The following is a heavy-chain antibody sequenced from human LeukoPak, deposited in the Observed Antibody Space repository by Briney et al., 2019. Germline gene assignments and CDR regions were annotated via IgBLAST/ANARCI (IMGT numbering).Heavy chain of an antibody. D-gene: IGHD3-22*01. J-gene: IGHJ4*02. V-gene: IGHV4-4*07. CDR1: GGSSSSYY. CDR2: IYTSGST. CDR3: ARSGSVVVTSSDFDY. Sequence: KPSETLTLTGTVSGGSSSSYYWSWIRQPAGKGLEWIGRIYTSGSTNYNPSLKSRVTMSVDTSKNQFSLKLSSVTAADTAVYYCARSGSVVVTSSDFDYWGQGTLVTVSS.